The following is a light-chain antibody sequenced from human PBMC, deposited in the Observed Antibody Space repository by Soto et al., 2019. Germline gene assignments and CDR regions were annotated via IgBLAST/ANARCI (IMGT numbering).Light chain of an antibody. CDR1: QGISSA. CDR2: SAS. Sequence: AIQVTQSPSSLSASVGDSVTITCRTSQGISSALGWYHQKQGKLPTLLIYSASTLRSGVPSRFSGSGSGRDFTLTISSLQPEDFATYYCLLYYSYIWAFGQGTKVELK. V-gene: IGKV1-6*01. J-gene: IGKJ1*01. CDR3: LLYYSYIWA.